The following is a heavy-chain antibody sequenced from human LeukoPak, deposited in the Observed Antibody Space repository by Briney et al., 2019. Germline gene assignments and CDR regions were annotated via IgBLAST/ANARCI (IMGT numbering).Heavy chain of an antibody. D-gene: IGHD2-15*01. CDR2: IIPIFGTA. Sequence: SVKVSCKASGGAFSSYAISWVRQAPGQGLEWMGGIIPIFGTANYAQKFQGRVTITADKSTSTAYMELSSLRSEDTAVYYCASVGYCSGGSCYHYFDYWGQGTLVTVSS. J-gene: IGHJ4*02. CDR3: ASVGYCSGGSCYHYFDY. CDR1: GGAFSSYA. V-gene: IGHV1-69*06.